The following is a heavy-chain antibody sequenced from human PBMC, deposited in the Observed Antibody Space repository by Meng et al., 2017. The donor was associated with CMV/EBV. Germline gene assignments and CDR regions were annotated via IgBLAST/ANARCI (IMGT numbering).Heavy chain of an antibody. D-gene: IGHD4-17*01. CDR3: ARDSSRWVTKYYFDY. CDR1: GGSISSSSYY. V-gene: IGHV4-39*07. J-gene: IGHJ4*02. CDR2: IYYSGST. Sequence: LQLVASEPGLGKPSGTLSLPRTVSGGSISSSSYYWGWIRQPPGKGLEWIGSIYYSGSTYYNPSLKSRVTISVDTSKNQFSLKLSSVTAADTAVYYCARDSSRWVTKYYFDYWGQGTLVTVSS.